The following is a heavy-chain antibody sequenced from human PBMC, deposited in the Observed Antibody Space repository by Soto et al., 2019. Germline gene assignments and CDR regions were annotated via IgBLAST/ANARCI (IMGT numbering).Heavy chain of an antibody. V-gene: IGHV4-4*07. D-gene: IGHD6-13*01. CDR2: XXXXXXX. CDR3: ARDRGEYTSSWFWYFSH. J-gene: IGHJ2*01. Sequence: PSETLSLTCSVSGASISSFNWNWVRQPAGKGPEWVGRXXXXXXXXXXXSLKSRITMSMDTSKNQISLHLRSVTAADTAIYYCARDRGEYTSSWFWYFSHWGHGTLVTVSS. CDR1: GASISSFN.